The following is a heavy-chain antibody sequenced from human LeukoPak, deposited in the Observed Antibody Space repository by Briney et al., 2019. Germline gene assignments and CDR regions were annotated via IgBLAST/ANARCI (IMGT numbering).Heavy chain of an antibody. V-gene: IGHV3-9*03. CDR3: AKDKEAAGTGYFDY. Sequence: GGSLRLSCAASGFTFDDYAMHWVRQAPGKGLEWVSGISWNSGSIGYADSVKGRFTISRDNAKNSLYLQMNSLRAEDMALYYCAKDKEAAGTGYFDYWGQGTLVTVSS. D-gene: IGHD6-13*01. CDR2: ISWNSGSI. J-gene: IGHJ4*02. CDR1: GFTFDDYA.